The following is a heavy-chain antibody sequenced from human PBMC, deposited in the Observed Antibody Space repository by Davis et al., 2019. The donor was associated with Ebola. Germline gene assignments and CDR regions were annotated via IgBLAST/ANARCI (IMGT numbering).Heavy chain of an antibody. V-gene: IGHV3-13*01. J-gene: IGHJ4*02. CDR2: IGTAGDT. CDR3: ARVGYSSGWYGFDY. D-gene: IGHD6-19*01. Sequence: PGGSLRLSCAASGFTFSSYDMHRVRQATGKGLEWVSAIGTAGDTYYPGSVKGRFTISRESAKNSLYLQMNSLRAEDTAVYYCARVGYSSGWYGFDYWGQGTLVTVSS. CDR1: GFTFSSYD.